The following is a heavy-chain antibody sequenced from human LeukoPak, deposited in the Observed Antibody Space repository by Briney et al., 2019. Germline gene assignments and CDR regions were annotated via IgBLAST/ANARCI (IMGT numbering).Heavy chain of an antibody. CDR1: GFIFSSYA. CDR2: IRGSGGST. D-gene: IGHD6-13*01. V-gene: IGHV3-23*01. Sequence: GGSLRLSCAASGFIFSSYAMSWVRQAPGKGLEWVSGIRGSGGSTYYADSVKGRFTISRDNSKNNLYLQMNSLRADDTAVYYCAKSVPSGYSASWYVAGVDYWGQGTLVTVSS. J-gene: IGHJ4*02. CDR3: AKSVPSGYSASWYVAGVDY.